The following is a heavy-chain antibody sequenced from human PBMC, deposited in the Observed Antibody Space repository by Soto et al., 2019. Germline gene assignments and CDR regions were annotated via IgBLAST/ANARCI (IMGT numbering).Heavy chain of an antibody. Sequence: QVQLVESGGGVVQPGRSLRLSCAASGFTFSSYAMHWVRQAPGKGLEWVAVISYDGSNKYYADSVKGRFTISRDNSKNTLYLQMNSLRAEDTAVYYCAREAGYYGSGSYTRNYYYYGMDVWGQGTTVTVSS. CDR1: GFTFSSYA. D-gene: IGHD3-10*01. CDR2: ISYDGSNK. V-gene: IGHV3-30-3*01. J-gene: IGHJ6*02. CDR3: AREAGYYGSGSYTRNYYYYGMDV.